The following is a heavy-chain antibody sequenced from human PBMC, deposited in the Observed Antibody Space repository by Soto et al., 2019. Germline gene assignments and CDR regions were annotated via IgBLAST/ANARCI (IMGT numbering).Heavy chain of an antibody. V-gene: IGHV4-30-2*01. Sequence: QLQLHQSGSGLVKASQTLSLTCTLSGASITYGGYSWSWIRQPPGKDLEWLGYISHLESTFYNPSFQSRVTLSIDRSKNQFSLKLASMTAADTAVYYCARGGGYDPVDYWGQGTLVTVAS. CDR1: GASITYGGYS. J-gene: IGHJ4*02. CDR3: ARGGGYDPVDY. D-gene: IGHD5-12*01. CDR2: ISHLEST.